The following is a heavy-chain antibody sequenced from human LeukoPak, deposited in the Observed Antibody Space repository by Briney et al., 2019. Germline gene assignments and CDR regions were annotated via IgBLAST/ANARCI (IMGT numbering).Heavy chain of an antibody. Sequence: SETLSLIYAVCGGSFSGYYWRWIRHPPGKGLEWVGEITHSGSTNYNPSLKSRVTISVDTSKNQFPLKLSAVTAADTAVYYCARGLLHRLPKYDRGKRWFVPWGQGTLVTVSS. CDR1: GGSFSGYY. CDR3: ARGLLHRLPKYDRGKRWFVP. CDR2: ITHSGST. V-gene: IGHV4-34*01. J-gene: IGHJ5*02. D-gene: IGHD3-22*01.